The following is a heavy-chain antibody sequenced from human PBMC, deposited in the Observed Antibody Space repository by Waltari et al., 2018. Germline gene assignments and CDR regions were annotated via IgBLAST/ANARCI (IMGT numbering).Heavy chain of an antibody. D-gene: IGHD3-3*01. CDR2: RKTDGGGP. J-gene: IGHJ5*02. CDR1: GFTFSDYW. CDR3: VRDQYFDFWSGYPPGWFDP. Sequence: EGQLVESGGGLVQPGGSLRLSCAASGFTFSDYWMHWVSQAPGKGLEGVSRRKTDGGGPTYADSVKGRFTISRDNGKNTLFLQMNSLRAEDTAVYYCVRDQYFDFWSGYPPGWFDPWGQGTLVTVSS. V-gene: IGHV3-74*01.